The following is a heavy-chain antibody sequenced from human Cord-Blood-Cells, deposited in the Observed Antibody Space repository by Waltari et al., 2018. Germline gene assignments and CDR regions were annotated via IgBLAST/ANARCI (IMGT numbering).Heavy chain of an antibody. J-gene: IGHJ1*01. Sequence: QVQLVQSGAEVKKPGASVKVSCKASGYTFTGYYMHWVRQAPGQGLEWMGWINPNSGGTNYAQKFQGRVTMTRDTSISTAYMELSRLRSDDTAVYYCARGTSYYDSSGYYSGYFQHWGQGTLVTVSS. V-gene: IGHV1-2*02. CDR2: INPNSGGT. CDR3: ARGTSYYDSSGYYSGYFQH. CDR1: GYTFTGYY. D-gene: IGHD3-22*01.